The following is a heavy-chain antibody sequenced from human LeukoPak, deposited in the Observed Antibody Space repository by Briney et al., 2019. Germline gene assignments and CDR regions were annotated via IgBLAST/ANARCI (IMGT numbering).Heavy chain of an antibody. CDR2: IKQDGSDK. V-gene: IGHV3-7*02. CDR1: GFTFSSSW. Sequence: PGGSLSLSCAVSGFTFSSSWMSWVRQAPGKGLEWVANIKQDGSDKYYLDSVKGPFTISRDNAKNSLHLQMNSLRAEDTAVYYCARYRGGGDYDYWGQGTLVTVSS. J-gene: IGHJ4*02. D-gene: IGHD4-17*01. CDR3: ARYRGGGDYDY.